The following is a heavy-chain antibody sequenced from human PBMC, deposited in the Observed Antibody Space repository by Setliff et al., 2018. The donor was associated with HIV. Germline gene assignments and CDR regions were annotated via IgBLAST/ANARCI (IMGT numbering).Heavy chain of an antibody. V-gene: IGHV4-39*01. D-gene: IGHD7-27*01. CDR1: GGSISSCSYF. CDR3: ARPEQANDWGYYFDS. Sequence: KPSETLSLTCTVSGGSISSCSYFWGWVRQPPGKGLEWIGNIYRSGSTYYYNPSLKSRVTMSVDTSKNQFSMKLSSVTAADTAVYYCARPEQANDWGYYFDSWGQGTLVTVSS. J-gene: IGHJ4*02. CDR2: IYRSGSTY.